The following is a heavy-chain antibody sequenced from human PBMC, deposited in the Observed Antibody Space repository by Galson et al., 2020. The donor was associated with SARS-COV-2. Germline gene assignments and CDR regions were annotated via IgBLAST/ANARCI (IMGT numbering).Heavy chain of an antibody. CDR3: ATDTARHSSSWPLKGYYYYYGMDV. V-gene: IGHV1-24*01. D-gene: IGHD6-13*01. CDR2: FDPEDGET. CDR1: GYTLTELS. J-gene: IGHJ6*02. Sequence: ASVKVSCKVSGYTLTELSMHWVRQAPGKGLEWMGGFDPEDGETIYAQKFQGRVTMTEDTSTDTAYMELSSLRSEDTAVYYCATDTARHSSSWPLKGYYYYYGMDVWGQGTTVTVSS.